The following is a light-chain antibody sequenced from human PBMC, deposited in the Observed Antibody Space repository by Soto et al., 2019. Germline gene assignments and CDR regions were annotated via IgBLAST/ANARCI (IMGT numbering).Light chain of an antibody. CDR2: EVS. CDR1: SSHIGAYNY. CDR3: FSFTTDWTHV. J-gene: IGLJ1*01. V-gene: IGLV2-14*01. Sequence: QSALTQPAAVSGSPGQSITISCTGSSSHIGAYNYVSWFQQYPGKSPKLMISEVSNRPSGVSNRFSGSKSGTAASLTISGLQTEDEADYFCFSFTTDWTHVFGNGTKVTVL.